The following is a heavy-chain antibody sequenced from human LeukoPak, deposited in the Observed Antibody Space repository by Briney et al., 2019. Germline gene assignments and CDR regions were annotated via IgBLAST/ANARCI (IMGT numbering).Heavy chain of an antibody. CDR2: IWHDGSHK. CDR1: GFAFNTYA. Sequence: PGRSLRLSCAAPGFAFNTYAMHWVRQAPRQGLEWVALIWHDGSHKFYSNSVRGQFTISRDNSKNTVSLQMNNLRPEDTAVYYCAGEIFGSGSYTDFWGQGTLVTVSS. V-gene: IGHV3-33*01. D-gene: IGHD3-10*01. J-gene: IGHJ4*02. CDR3: AGEIFGSGSYTDF.